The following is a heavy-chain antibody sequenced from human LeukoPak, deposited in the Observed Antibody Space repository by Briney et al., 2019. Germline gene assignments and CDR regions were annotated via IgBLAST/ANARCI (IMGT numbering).Heavy chain of an antibody. D-gene: IGHD2-2*01. CDR2: IYPGDSRT. V-gene: IGHV5-51*01. CDR1: GYRFTNYW. CDR3: VRHLSDITSCPNY. J-gene: IGHJ4*02. Sequence: GESLKISCKGSGYRFTNYWIGWVRQMPGKGPEWMGIIYPGDSRTTYSPSFQGQVTISADKSIRTAYLQWNSLKASDTAIYYCVRHLSDITSCPNYWGPGTLITVAS.